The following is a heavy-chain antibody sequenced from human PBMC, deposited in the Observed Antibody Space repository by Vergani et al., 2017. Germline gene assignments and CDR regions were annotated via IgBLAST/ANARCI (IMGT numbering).Heavy chain of an antibody. V-gene: IGHV3-21*01. CDR1: GFTFSSYS. D-gene: IGHD2-21*02. Sequence: EVQLVESGGGLVKPGGSLRLSCTASGFTFSSYSMNWVRQAPGKGLEWVSSISSSGIYIYYADSVRGRFTISRDNAKNSLYLQMNSLRAEDTAVYYCARDSHYLYIATMGVTDYWGQGTLVTVSS. CDR3: ARDSHYLYIATMGVTDY. CDR2: ISSSGIYI. J-gene: IGHJ4*02.